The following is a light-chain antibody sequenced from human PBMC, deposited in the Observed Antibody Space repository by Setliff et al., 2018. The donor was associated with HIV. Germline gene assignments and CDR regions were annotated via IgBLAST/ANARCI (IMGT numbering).Light chain of an antibody. Sequence: QSVLTQPASVSGSPGQSITISCTGTSSDIGGYNFVSWYQHHPGKAPKLMIYEVTNRPSGVSNRVSGSKSGNTASLTISGLQADDEADYYCSSYTSSSPYVFGTGTKVTVL. CDR1: SSDIGGYNF. J-gene: IGLJ1*01. V-gene: IGLV2-14*01. CDR3: SSYTSSSPYV. CDR2: EVT.